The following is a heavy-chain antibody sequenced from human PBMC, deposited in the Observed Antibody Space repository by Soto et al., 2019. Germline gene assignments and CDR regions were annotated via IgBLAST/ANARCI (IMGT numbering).Heavy chain of an antibody. D-gene: IGHD3-10*01. Sequence: QVQLVQSGAEVKKPGSSVKVSCKASGGTFSSYTISWVRQAPGQGLEWMGRIIPILGIANYAQKFQGRVTINADKSTSTAYMELSSLRSEDTAVYYCARQGGQMVRGVLFFDYWGQGTLVTVSS. CDR2: IIPILGIA. V-gene: IGHV1-69*02. CDR1: GGTFSSYT. J-gene: IGHJ4*02. CDR3: ARQGGQMVRGVLFFDY.